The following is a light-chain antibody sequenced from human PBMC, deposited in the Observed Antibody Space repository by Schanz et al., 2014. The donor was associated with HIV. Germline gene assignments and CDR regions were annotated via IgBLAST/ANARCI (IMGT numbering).Light chain of an antibody. V-gene: IGKV3-11*01. Sequence: EIVLTQSPVTLSLSPGERATLSCRASQSISTYLAWYQQRPGQSPRLLIYGASKSASGIPPRFGGSGSGTEFTLTISSLQPGDFATYYCLQYNDDVYTFGQGTKLEIK. CDR2: GAS. CDR1: QSISTY. CDR3: LQYNDDVYT. J-gene: IGKJ2*01.